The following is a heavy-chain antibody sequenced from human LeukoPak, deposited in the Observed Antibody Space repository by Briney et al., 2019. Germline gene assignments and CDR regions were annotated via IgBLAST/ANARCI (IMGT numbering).Heavy chain of an antibody. Sequence: PSGTLSPTCAVSGGSISSSNWWSWVRQPPGKGLEWIGEIYHSGSTNYNPSLKSRVTISVDKSKNQFSLKLSSVTAADTAVYYCARGGSSSWYGNAFDIWGQGTMVTVSS. V-gene: IGHV4-4*02. CDR2: IYHSGST. J-gene: IGHJ3*02. CDR1: GGSISSSNW. D-gene: IGHD6-13*01. CDR3: ARGGSSSWYGNAFDI.